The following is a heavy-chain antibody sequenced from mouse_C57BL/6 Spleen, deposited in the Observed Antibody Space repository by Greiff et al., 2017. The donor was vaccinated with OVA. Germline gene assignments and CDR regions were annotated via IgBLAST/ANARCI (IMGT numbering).Heavy chain of an antibody. V-gene: IGHV1-59*01. CDR3: AYSNFDY. Sequence: QVQLQQPGAELVRPGTSVKLSCKASGYTFTSYWMHWVKQRPGQGLEWIGVIDPSDSYTNYNQKFKGKATLTVDTSSSTAYMQLSSRTAEDSAVYYCAYSNFDYWGQGTTLTVSS. CDR2: IDPSDSYT. J-gene: IGHJ2*01. D-gene: IGHD2-5*01. CDR1: GYTFTSYW.